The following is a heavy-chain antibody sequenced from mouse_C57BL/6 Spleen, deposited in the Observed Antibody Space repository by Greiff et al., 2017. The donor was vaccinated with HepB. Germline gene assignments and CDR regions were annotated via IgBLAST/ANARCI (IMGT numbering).Heavy chain of an antibody. D-gene: IGHD1-1*01. CDR2: IYPGSGST. V-gene: IGHV1-55*01. J-gene: IGHJ4*01. Sequence: QVQLKQPGAELVKPGASVKMSCKASGYTFTSYWITWVKQRPGQGLEWIGDIYPGSGSTNYNEKFKSQATLTVDTSSRTAYMQLSSRTSEDSAVYYCANYYGSSYYAMDYWGQGTSVTVSS. CDR3: ANYYGSSYYAMDY. CDR1: GYTFTSYW.